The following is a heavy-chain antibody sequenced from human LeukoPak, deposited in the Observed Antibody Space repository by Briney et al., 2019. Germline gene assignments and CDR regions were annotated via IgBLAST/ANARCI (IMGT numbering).Heavy chain of an antibody. V-gene: IGHV1-2*02. CDR1: GYIFTSYG. J-gene: IGHJ3*02. D-gene: IGHD3-3*01. CDR3: ARDYDFWSGYDAFDI. CDR2: INPNSGGT. Sequence: GASVKVSCKPSGYIFTSYGISWVRQAPGQGLEWRGGINPNSGGTNYAQKFQGRVTMTRDTSISTAYMELSRLRSDDTAVYYCARDYDFWSGYDAFDIWGQGTMVTVSS.